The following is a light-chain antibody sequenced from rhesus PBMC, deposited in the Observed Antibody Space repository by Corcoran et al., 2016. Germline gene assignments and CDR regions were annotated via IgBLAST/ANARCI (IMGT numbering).Light chain of an antibody. CDR2: ASS. V-gene: IGKV1-18*01. CDR3: QPYHSSPWT. J-gene: IGKJ1*01. CDR1: QGISNW. Sequence: DIQMTQSPSSLSASVGDRVTITCQASQGISNWLAWDQQKPGRAPKLLIYASSSLQSGVPSRFSGSGSGTEYTLTSSSLQPEDFATYYCQPYHSSPWTFGQGTKVEVK.